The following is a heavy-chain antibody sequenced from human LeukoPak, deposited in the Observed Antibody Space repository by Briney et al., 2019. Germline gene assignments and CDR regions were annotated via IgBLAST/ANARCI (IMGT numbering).Heavy chain of an antibody. J-gene: IGHJ4*02. CDR1: GVAIINTSKI. Sequence: ESLCLSCTVSGVAIINTSKIWGRLRQRPGKELESIGTVFYCRSTYYNPSHKRRVTISVDPCKIQFSLSLSYVTAADTAVYYCAKEPAASLFLPGSYFDYWGQGTLVPVSS. CDR2: VFYCRST. V-gene: IGHV4-39*07. CDR3: AKEPAASLFLPGSYFDY. D-gene: IGHD6-13*01.